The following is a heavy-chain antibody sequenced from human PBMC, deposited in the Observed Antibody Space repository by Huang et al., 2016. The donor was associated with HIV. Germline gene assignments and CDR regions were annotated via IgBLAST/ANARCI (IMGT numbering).Heavy chain of an antibody. CDR2: IYYSGST. CDR1: GGSMSRYY. Sequence: QVQLQESGPGLVKPSETLSLTCTVSGGSMSRYYWSWFRQPPGKGLEWIGYIYYSGSTNYNPSLKSRVTISVDTSKNQSSLRLSSVTAADTTVYYCASASIAARRWFDPWGQGSLVTISS. J-gene: IGHJ5*02. CDR3: ASASIAARRWFDP. D-gene: IGHD6-6*01. V-gene: IGHV4-59*01.